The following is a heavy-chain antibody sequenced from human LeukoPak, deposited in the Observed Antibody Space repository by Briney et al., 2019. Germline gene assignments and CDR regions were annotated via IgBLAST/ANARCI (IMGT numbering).Heavy chain of an antibody. CDR3: ATHGSIAVDGTLFDY. CDR1: GYTFTSYD. V-gene: IGHV1-8*01. J-gene: IGHJ4*02. D-gene: IGHD6-13*01. CDR2: MNPNSGNT. Sequence: ASVKVSCKASGYTFTSYDINWVRQATGQGLEWMGWMNPNSGNTGYAQKFQGRVTMTRNTSISTAYMELSSLRSDDTAVYYCATHGSIAVDGTLFDYWGQGTLVTVSS.